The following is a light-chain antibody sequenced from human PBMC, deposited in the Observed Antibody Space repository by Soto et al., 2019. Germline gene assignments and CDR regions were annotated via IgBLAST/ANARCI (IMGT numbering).Light chain of an antibody. CDR1: QSVNNY. V-gene: IGKV3-11*01. Sequence: IVLTQSPGTLSLSPGERATLFCRASQSVNNYLAWYQQKPGQPPRLLIYDTSNRATGIPARFSASGSGTDFTLTISSLEPEDFATYYCQQANNFPRTFGQGTKVEV. J-gene: IGKJ1*01. CDR3: QQANNFPRT. CDR2: DTS.